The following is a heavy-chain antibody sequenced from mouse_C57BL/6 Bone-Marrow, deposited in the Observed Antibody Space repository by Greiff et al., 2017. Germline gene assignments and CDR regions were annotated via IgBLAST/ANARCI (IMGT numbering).Heavy chain of an antibody. V-gene: IGHV5-16*01. CDR3: AREEGYFDY. CDR2: INYDGSST. J-gene: IGHJ2*01. Sequence: EVKLVESEGGLVQPGSSMELSCTASGFTFSDYYMAWVRQVPEKGLEWVANINYDGSSTYYLDSLKSRFIISRDNAKNILYLQMSSLKSEDTATYYCAREEGYFDYWGQGTTLTVSS. CDR1: GFTFSDYY.